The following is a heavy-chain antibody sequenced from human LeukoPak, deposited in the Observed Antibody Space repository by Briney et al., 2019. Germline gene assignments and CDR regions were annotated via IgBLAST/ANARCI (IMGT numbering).Heavy chain of an antibody. V-gene: IGHV1-46*01. D-gene: IGHD3-10*01. CDR2: INPSGGST. CDR3: ARGLRFGESPLYFDY. J-gene: IGHJ4*02. CDR1: GYTFTSYY. Sequence: ASVKFSCKASGYTFTSYYMHWVRQAPGQGLEWMGIINPSGGSTSYAQKFQGRVTMTRDTSTSTVYMELSSLRSEDTAVYYCARGLRFGESPLYFDYWGQGTLVTVSS.